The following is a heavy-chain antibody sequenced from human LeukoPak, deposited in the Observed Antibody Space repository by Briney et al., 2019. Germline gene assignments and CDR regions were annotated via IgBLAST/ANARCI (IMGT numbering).Heavy chain of an antibody. CDR1: GYTFTGYY. V-gene: IGHV1-2*02. Sequence: GASVKVSCKASGYTFTGYYMHWVRQAPGQGLEWMGWINPNSGGTNYAQKFQGRVAMTRDTSISTAYMELSWLRSDDTAVYYCARVRDSSSFSSDTAIDYWGQGTLVTVSS. CDR2: INPNSGGT. CDR3: ARVRDSSSFSSDTAIDY. D-gene: IGHD6-13*01. J-gene: IGHJ4*02.